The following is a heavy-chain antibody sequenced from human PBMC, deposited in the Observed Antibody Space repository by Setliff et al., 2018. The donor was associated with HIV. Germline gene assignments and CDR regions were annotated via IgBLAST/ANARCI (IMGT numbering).Heavy chain of an antibody. CDR3: ARGLGIYWYFDL. J-gene: IGHJ2*01. Sequence: ASVKVSCKASGGTFSSYAVSWVRQAPGQGLEWMGGIIPIYGTSNDAQKFQGRVTMTTDTSTSTAYMELRSLRSDDTAVYYCARGLGIYWYFDLWGRGTLVTVSS. D-gene: IGHD7-27*01. CDR2: IIPIYGTS. CDR1: GGTFSSYA. V-gene: IGHV1-69*05.